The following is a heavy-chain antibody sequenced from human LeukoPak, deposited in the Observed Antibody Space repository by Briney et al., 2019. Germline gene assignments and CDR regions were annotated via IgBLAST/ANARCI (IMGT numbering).Heavy chain of an antibody. CDR2: ISSSSSYI. V-gene: IGHV3-21*01. Sequence: GGSLRLSCAASGFTFSSYSMNWVRQAPGKGLEWVSSISSSSSYIYYADSVKGRFTISRDNAKNSLYLQMNSLRAEDTAVYYCARVGYSSGWYNAFDIWGQGTMVTVAS. J-gene: IGHJ3*02. CDR3: ARVGYSSGWYNAFDI. D-gene: IGHD6-19*01. CDR1: GFTFSSYS.